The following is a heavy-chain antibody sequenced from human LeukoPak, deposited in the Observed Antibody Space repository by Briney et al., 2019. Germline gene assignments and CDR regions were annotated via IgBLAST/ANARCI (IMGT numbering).Heavy chain of an antibody. D-gene: IGHD3-10*01. J-gene: IGHJ4*02. CDR1: GFTFSSYG. Sequence: GTLRLSCAASGFTFSSYGMSWVRQAPGKGLEWVSVIYSGGSTYYADSVKGRFTISRDNSKNTLYLQMNSLRAEDTAVYYCAKDPTYYYRGFDYWGQGTLVTVSS. V-gene: IGHV3-66*01. CDR3: AKDPTYYYRGFDY. CDR2: IYSGGST.